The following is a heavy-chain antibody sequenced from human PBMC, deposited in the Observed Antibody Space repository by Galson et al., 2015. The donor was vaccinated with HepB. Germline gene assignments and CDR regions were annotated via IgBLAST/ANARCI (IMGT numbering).Heavy chain of an antibody. V-gene: IGHV1-3*01. Sequence: SVKVSCKASGYTFTSYAMHWVRQAPGQRLEWMGWINAGNGNTKYSQKFQGRVTITRDTSASTAYMELSSLRSEDTAVYYCARDQGVQLPGDWFDPWGQGTLVTVSS. CDR3: ARDQGVQLPGDWFDP. CDR2: INAGNGNT. CDR1: GYTFTSYA. D-gene: IGHD2-2*01. J-gene: IGHJ5*02.